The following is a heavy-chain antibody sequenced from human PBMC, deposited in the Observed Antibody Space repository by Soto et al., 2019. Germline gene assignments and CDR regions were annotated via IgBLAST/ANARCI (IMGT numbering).Heavy chain of an antibody. J-gene: IGHJ6*02. Sequence: QVQLVQSGAEVKKPGASVKVSCTFTSYDINWVRQATGQGLEWMGWMNPNSGNTRYAQKFQGRVTMTRNTSNFTAYMELSSLRSEDTAVYYCARGPGSSASRFSYYYIDVWGQGTTVTVSS. V-gene: IGHV1-8*01. CDR1: FTSYD. CDR2: MNPNSGNT. CDR3: ARGPGSSASRFSYYYIDV. D-gene: IGHD6-13*01.